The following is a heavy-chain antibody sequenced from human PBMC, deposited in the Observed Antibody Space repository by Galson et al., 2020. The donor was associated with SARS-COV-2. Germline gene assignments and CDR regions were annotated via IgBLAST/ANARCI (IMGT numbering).Heavy chain of an antibody. CDR1: GFTFSSYG. CDR2: IWYDGSNK. J-gene: IGHJ3*02. Sequence: GGSLRLSCAASGFTFSSYGMHWVRQAPGKGLEWVAVIWYDGSNKYYADSVKGRFTISRDNSKNTLYLQMNSLRAEDTAVYYCAKDPPLFLQQVLNAFDIWGQGTMVTVSS. V-gene: IGHV3-33*06. D-gene: IGHD6-13*01. CDR3: AKDPPLFLQQVLNAFDI.